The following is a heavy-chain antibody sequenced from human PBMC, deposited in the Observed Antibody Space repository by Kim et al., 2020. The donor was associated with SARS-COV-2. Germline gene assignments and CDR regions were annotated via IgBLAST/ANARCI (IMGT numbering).Heavy chain of an antibody. D-gene: IGHD1-1*01. Sequence: GGSLRLSCAASGFTFSSYAMSWVRQAPGKGLEWVSLVSGSGGSTYHSDSVKGRFAISRDNSKKTLYLQMNSLRAEDTALYYCAKGASNNWSFFDYWGQGT. CDR2: VSGSGGST. V-gene: IGHV3-23*01. CDR1: GFTFSSYA. CDR3: AKGASNNWSFFDY. J-gene: IGHJ4*02.